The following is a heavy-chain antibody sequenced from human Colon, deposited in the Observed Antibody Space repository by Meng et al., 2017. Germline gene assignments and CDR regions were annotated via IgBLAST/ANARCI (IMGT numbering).Heavy chain of an antibody. D-gene: IGHD1-14*01. CDR2: INAGSGNA. V-gene: IGHV1-3*01. Sequence: QVHLVQSGAEVKNPGASVKLSCKASGNTFTSNTIHWVRQAPGQRPEWMGWINAGSGNAKYSLKFQNRVTLTRDTSASTAYLEVKSLTSRDTAVYYCVRDPTGGSFHYFDSWGQGALVTVSS. J-gene: IGHJ4*02. CDR1: GNTFTSNT. CDR3: VRDPTGGSFHYFDS.